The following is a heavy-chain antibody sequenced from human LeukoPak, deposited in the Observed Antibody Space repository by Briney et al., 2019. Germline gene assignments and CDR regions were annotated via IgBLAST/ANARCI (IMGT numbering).Heavy chain of an antibody. V-gene: IGHV4-59*01. D-gene: IGHD3-3*01. J-gene: IGHJ4*02. CDR1: GGSISSYY. Sequence: SETLSLTCTVSGGSISSYYWSWIRQPPGKGLEWIGYIYYSGSTNYNPSLKSRVTISVDTSKNQFSLKLSSVTAADTAVYYCARATDFWSGYYRDYWGQGTLVTVSS. CDR3: ARATDFWSGYYRDY. CDR2: IYYSGST.